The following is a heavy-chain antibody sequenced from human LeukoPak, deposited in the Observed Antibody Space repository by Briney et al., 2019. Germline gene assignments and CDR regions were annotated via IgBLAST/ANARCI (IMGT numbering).Heavy chain of an antibody. CDR2: IDYSGGST. D-gene: IGHD6-19*01. CDR3: ARNSGWYGVS. V-gene: IGHV3-23*01. CDR1: GGSISSSSYY. Sequence: ETLSLTCTVSGGSISSSSYYWGWSRQAPGKGLEWVSSIDYSGGSTHYADSVMGRFTISRDNSKNTLYLQLNSLSADDTAVYYCARNSGWYGVSWGQGTLVTVSS. J-gene: IGHJ4*02.